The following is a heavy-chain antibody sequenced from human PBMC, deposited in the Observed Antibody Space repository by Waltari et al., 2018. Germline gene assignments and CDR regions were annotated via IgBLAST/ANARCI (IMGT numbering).Heavy chain of an antibody. CDR2: IYYRTST. D-gene: IGHD6-19*01. CDR1: GGSISSSSYY. CDR3: ARESSCWYFLPSTY. J-gene: IGHJ4*02. V-gene: IGHV4-39*02. Sequence: QLQLQESGPGLVKPSETLSLTCTVSGGSISSSSYYWGWIRPPPGKGLEWSGSIYYRTSTHYNPSLKSLCTISRDNSKNSLYLQMNSLIAEGMAVYYWARESSCWYFLPSTYWGQGTLVTVSS.